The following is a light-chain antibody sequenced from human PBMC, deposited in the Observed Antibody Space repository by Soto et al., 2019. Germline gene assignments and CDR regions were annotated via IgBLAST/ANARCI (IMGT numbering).Light chain of an antibody. CDR2: GAS. Sequence: EIVLTQAPATLSVSPGERATLSCRASQSVGNNLAWFQQKPGQAPRLLIYGASSRATGIPDRFSGSGSGTDFTLTISRLEPEDFAVYYCQQYGSSLFTFGGGTKVDIK. J-gene: IGKJ4*01. V-gene: IGKV3-20*01. CDR3: QQYGSSLFT. CDR1: QSVGNN.